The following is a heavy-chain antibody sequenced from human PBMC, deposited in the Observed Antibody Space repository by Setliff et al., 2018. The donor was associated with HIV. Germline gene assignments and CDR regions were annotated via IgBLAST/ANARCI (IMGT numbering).Heavy chain of an antibody. V-gene: IGHV4-4*07. CDR3: ARDRHSSGLGSYGP. CDR1: GGSFGVYR. J-gene: IGHJ5*02. D-gene: IGHD3-10*01. Sequence: SETLSLTCTISGGSFGVYRWSWIRQSAGRGLEWIGRIDSSGTTDYQPSLKGRVAISVDTSRNQFSLRVTSVTAADTAVYFCARDRHSSGLGSYGPWGPGILVTVSS. CDR2: IDSSGTT.